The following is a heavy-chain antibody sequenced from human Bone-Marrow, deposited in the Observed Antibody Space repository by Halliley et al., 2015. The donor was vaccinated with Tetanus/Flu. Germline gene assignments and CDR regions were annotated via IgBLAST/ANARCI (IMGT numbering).Heavy chain of an antibody. J-gene: IGHJ4*02. D-gene: IGHD2-2*01. CDR1: GFTFSNAW. CDR2: IESKTDGGTT. V-gene: IGHV3-15*04. Sequence: SLRLSCAASGFTFSNAWMNWVRQAPGKGLEWVGRIESKTDGGTTDYAAPVKGRFTISRDDSKNTLYMQMNSLKTEDTAVYYCASGYCSSPSCFYYFDYWGQGTLVTVSS. CDR3: ASGYCSSPSCFYYFDY.